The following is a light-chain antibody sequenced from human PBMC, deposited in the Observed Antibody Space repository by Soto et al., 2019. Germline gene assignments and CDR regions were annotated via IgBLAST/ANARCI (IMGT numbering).Light chain of an antibody. CDR1: SSDVGNYNL. CDR3: CSYAGSSIHVV. CDR2: EGS. Sequence: QSALTQPASVSGSPGRSITISCTGTSSDVGNYNLVSWYQQHPGKAPKLMIYEGSKRPSGVSNRFSGSKSGNTASLTISGLQAEDEADYYCCSYAGSSIHVVFGGGTKLTVL. V-gene: IGLV2-23*01. J-gene: IGLJ2*01.